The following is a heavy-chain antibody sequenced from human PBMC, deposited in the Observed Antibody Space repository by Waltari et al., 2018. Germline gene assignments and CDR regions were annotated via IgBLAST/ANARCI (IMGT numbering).Heavy chain of an antibody. V-gene: IGHV1-18*04. D-gene: IGHD3-16*01. J-gene: IGHJ4*02. Sequence: QVQLVQSGAAVKKPGASVKVSCKASGYSFASYGFNWVRQAPGQGLEWVGWIDTSNGNTLYAQKVQGRVTMTTDTSTNTAYMEVRGLRSDDTAVYYCARGAWGQVVDYWGQGTLVTVSS. CDR1: GYSFASYG. CDR2: IDTSNGNT. CDR3: ARGAWGQVVDY.